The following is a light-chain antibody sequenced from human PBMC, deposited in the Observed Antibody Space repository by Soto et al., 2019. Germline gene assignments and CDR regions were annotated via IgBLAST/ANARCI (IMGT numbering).Light chain of an antibody. CDR1: QSISSH. CDR3: QQSYSTPWT. Sequence: DIQMTQSPSSLSASVGDRVTITCRASQSISSHLNWYQQKPGKAPKLLIYAASSLQSGVPSRFSGSGSGTDFTLTISSLQPEDFATYYWQQSYSTPWTFGQGTKVEIK. J-gene: IGKJ1*01. V-gene: IGKV1-39*01. CDR2: AAS.